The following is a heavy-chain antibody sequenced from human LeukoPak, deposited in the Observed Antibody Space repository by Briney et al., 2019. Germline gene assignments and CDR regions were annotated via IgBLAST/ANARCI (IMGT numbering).Heavy chain of an antibody. J-gene: IGHJ3*02. CDR3: ARADYGDYVTGAFDI. CDR1: GYTVTSYY. CDR2: INPSGGST. Sequence: ASVKVSCKASGYTVTSYYMHWVRQARGQGLEWMGIINPSGGSTSYSQKFQGRVTMTRDTSTSTVYMELSSLRSEDTAVYYCARADYGDYVTGAFDIWGQGTMVTVSS. D-gene: IGHD4-17*01. V-gene: IGHV1-46*01.